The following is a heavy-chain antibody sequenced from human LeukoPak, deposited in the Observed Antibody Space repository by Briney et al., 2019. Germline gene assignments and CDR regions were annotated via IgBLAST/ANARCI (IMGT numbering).Heavy chain of an antibody. CDR1: GGSISSYY. Sequence: SETLSLTCTVSGGSISSYYWSWIRQPPGKGLEWIGYIYYSGSTNYNPSLKSRVTISVDTSKNQFSLKLSSVTAADTAVYYCARRASGGRYYYYYGMDVWGQGTTVTVSS. J-gene: IGHJ6*02. D-gene: IGHD6-19*01. V-gene: IGHV4-59*08. CDR3: ARRASGGRYYYYYGMDV. CDR2: IYYSGST.